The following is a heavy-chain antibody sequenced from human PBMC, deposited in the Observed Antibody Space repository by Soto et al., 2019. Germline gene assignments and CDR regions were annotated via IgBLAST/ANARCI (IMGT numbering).Heavy chain of an antibody. CDR2: IYRTGST. D-gene: IGHD1-7*01. Sequence: SETLSLTCAVSGGSFTSNNWWTWVRQPPGQGLEWIGEIYRTGSTNYNPSPKSRVTISLDKSENQFSLKVTSLTAADTAVYYCASRDPGTSVDYWGQGTLVTVSS. V-gene: IGHV4-4*02. J-gene: IGHJ4*02. CDR1: GGSFTSNNW. CDR3: ASRDPGTSVDY.